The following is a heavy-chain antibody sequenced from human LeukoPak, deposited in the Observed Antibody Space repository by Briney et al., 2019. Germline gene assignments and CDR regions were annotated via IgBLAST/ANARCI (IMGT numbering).Heavy chain of an antibody. J-gene: IGHJ4*02. CDR3: ARRGSGYCSSTSCDYFDY. D-gene: IGHD2-2*03. CDR1: GYSFTNYW. Sequence: GESLKISCKGSGYSFTNYWIGWVRQMPGKGLEWMGIIYPGDSDSRYSPSFQGQVTISADKSISTAYQQWSSLKASDTAMYYCARRGSGYCSSTSCDYFDYWGQGTLVSVSS. V-gene: IGHV5-51*01. CDR2: IYPGDSDS.